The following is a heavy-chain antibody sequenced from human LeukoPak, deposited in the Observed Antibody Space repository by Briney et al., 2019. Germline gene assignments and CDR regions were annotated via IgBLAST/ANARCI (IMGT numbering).Heavy chain of an antibody. D-gene: IGHD3-9*01. J-gene: IGHJ4*02. Sequence: GGSLRLSCAVSGFTFRSYDMSWVRQAPGKGLEWVSGISGSGESTYYANSVKGRFTISRDTSKKALYLHMNSLRVEDTAVYYCAKVGQNYHILTYYFDYWGQGTLVTVSS. V-gene: IGHV3-23*01. CDR1: GFTFRSYD. CDR3: AKVGQNYHILTYYFDY. CDR2: ISGSGEST.